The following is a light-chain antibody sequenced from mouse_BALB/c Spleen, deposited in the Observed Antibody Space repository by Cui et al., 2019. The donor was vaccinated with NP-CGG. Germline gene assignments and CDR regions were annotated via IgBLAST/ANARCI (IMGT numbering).Light chain of an antibody. J-gene: IGLJ1*01. CDR1: TGAVTTSNY. Sequence: QAGVTHESALTTSPGETVTLTCRSSTGAVTTSNYANWVQEKPDHLFTGLIGGTNNRPPGVPARFSGSLIGDKAALTITGAQTEDEAIYFCALWYSNHWVFGGGTKLTVL. CDR2: GTN. V-gene: IGLV1*01. CDR3: ALWYSNHWV.